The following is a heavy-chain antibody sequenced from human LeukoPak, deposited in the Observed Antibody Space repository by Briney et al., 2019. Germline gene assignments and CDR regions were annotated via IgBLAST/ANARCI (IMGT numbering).Heavy chain of an antibody. D-gene: IGHD3-16*01. J-gene: IGHJ3*02. CDR3: ARSFRYAFDI. CDR2: IYYSGST. Sequence: SETLSLTCTDSGGSVSRYYWSWIRQPPGKGLEWIGYIYYSGSTNYNPSLKSRVTISVDTSKNQFSLKLSSVTAADTAVYYCARSFRYAFDIWGQGTMVTVSS. CDR1: GGSVSRYY. V-gene: IGHV4-59*02.